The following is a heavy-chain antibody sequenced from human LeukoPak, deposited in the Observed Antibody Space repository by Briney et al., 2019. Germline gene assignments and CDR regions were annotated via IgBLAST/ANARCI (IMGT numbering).Heavy chain of an antibody. CDR1: GYTFTGDY. J-gene: IGHJ4*02. CDR3: ARDRELLWFGELFGNFDY. CDR2: INPNSGGT. Sequence: GASVKVSCKASGYTFTGDYMHWVRQAPGQGLEWMGWINPNSGGTNYAQKFQGRVTMTRDTSISTACMELSRLRSDDTAVYYCARDRELLWFGELFGNFDYWGQGTLVTVSS. D-gene: IGHD3-10*01. V-gene: IGHV1-2*02.